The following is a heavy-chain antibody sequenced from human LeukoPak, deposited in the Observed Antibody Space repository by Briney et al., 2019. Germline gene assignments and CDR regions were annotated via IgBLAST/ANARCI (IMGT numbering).Heavy chain of an antibody. CDR1: GDSVSNNRAA. J-gene: IGHJ4*02. CDR3: ARSTEGTYYFGY. CDR2: TYYRSKWYN. Sequence: SQTLSLTCAISGDSVSNNRAAWNWIRQSPSRGLEWLGRTYYRSKWYNDYAVSVKSRITINPDTSKNQFSLHLNSVTPEDTAVYYCARSTEGTYYFGYCGQGTLVTVSS. D-gene: IGHD1-1*01. V-gene: IGHV6-1*01.